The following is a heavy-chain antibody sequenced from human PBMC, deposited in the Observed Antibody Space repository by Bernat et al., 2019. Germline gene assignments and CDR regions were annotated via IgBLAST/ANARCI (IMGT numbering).Heavy chain of an antibody. J-gene: IGHJ5*02. D-gene: IGHD1-26*01. CDR3: ARHYREAGSVS. CDR1: GASISSMSYY. CDR2: IFYSGSS. V-gene: IGHV4-39*01. Sequence: QLQLQESGPGLVTPSETLSLTCTVSGASISSMSYYWGWFRQPPGRGLEWIGTIFYSGSSFYNPSLKSRVTISVDTSKNQFSLKLNSVTAADTSVYYCARHYREAGSVSWGQGTLVSVSS.